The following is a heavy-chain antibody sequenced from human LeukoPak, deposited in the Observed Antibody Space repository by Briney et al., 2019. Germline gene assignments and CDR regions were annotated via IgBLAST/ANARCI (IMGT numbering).Heavy chain of an antibody. V-gene: IGHV3-21*01. CDR2: ISSSSSYI. CDR3: ARDRGIVVATSAFDI. Sequence: PGGSLRLSCAASGFTFSSYSMNWVRQAPGKGLEWVSSISSSSSYIYYADSVKGRFTIFRDNAKNSLYLQMNSLRAEDTAVYYCARDRGIVVATSAFDIWGQGTMVTVSS. D-gene: IGHD3-22*01. CDR1: GFTFSSYS. J-gene: IGHJ3*02.